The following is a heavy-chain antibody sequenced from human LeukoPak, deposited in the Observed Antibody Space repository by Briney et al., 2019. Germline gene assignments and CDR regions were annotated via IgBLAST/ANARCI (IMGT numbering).Heavy chain of an antibody. CDR3: ARDRRGRAVANPYYYNGMDV. V-gene: IGHV1-18*01. CDR1: GYMFTSYG. Sequence: ASVKVSCKASGYMFTSYGLSWVRQAPGQGLEWMGWISAYNGNTRYAQKFQGRVTMTTDTSTRTAHMEMRSLRSDDTAVYYCARDRRGRAVANPYYYNGMDVWGEGTTVTVSS. D-gene: IGHD6-19*01. J-gene: IGHJ6*04. CDR2: ISAYNGNT.